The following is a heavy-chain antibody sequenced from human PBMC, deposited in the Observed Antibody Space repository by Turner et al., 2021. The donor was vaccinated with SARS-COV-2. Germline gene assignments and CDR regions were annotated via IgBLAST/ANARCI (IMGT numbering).Heavy chain of an antibody. CDR2: FDKIGSI. D-gene: IGHD1-1*01. CDR1: GGSISSTS. J-gene: IGHJ6*02. CDR3: ARHQGSTSGYDHGMNV. Sequence: QVQLQESGPGLVRPSETLSLTCTVSGGSISSTSWSWIRQSPGRGLEWIGYFDKIGSIDYNPALRSRVTISVDTSKNQLSLNLISMTAADTAVYYCARHQGSTSGYDHGMNVWGQGTAVIVSS. V-gene: IGHV4-59*08.